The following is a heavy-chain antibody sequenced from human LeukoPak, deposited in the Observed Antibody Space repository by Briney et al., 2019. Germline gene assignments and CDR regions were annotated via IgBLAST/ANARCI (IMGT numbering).Heavy chain of an antibody. D-gene: IGHD6-6*01. CDR1: GGSISSYY. J-gene: IGHJ5*02. V-gene: IGHV4-59*08. CDR3: ARWRYSTSSAWFDT. Sequence: SETLSLTCTVSGGSISSYYWSWLRQPPGKGLEWIGSIYYSGSTTYNPSLQSRVAISLDASKNQFSLRLSSVTAADTAVYYCARWRYSTSSAWFDTWGQGTLVTVSS. CDR2: IYYSGST.